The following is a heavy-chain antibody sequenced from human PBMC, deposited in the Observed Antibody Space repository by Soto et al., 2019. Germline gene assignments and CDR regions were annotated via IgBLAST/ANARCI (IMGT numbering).Heavy chain of an antibody. J-gene: IGHJ6*02. CDR2: IYHSGST. CDR3: ARGATVAYYYYYGMDV. Sequence: SETLSLTCAVSGGSISSSNWWSWVRQPPGKGLEWIGEIYHSGSTNYNPSLKSRVTISVDKSKNQFSLKLSSVTAADTAVYYYARGATVAYYYYYGMDVWGQGTTVTVSS. V-gene: IGHV4-4*02. D-gene: IGHD4-17*01. CDR1: GGSISSSNW.